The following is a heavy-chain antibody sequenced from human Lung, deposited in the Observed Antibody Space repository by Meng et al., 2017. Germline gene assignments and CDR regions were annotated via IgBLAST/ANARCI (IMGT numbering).Heavy chain of an antibody. CDR1: GGSFSNYY. CDR2: INHSGST. V-gene: IGHV4-34*01. J-gene: IGHJ4*02. Sequence: QVRLQQWGVGLLRPSETLSLTCVVSGGSFSNYYWSWIRQPPGKGLEWIGEINHSGSTNYNPSLESRATISVDTSQNNLSLKLSSVTAADSAVYYCARGPTTMAHDFDYWGQGTLVPSPQ. D-gene: IGHD4-11*01. CDR3: ARGPTTMAHDFDY.